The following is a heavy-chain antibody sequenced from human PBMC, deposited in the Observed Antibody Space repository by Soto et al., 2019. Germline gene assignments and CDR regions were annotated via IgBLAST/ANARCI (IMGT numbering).Heavy chain of an antibody. CDR2: ISYDGSNK. V-gene: IGHV3-30*18. J-gene: IGHJ4*02. Sequence: GXSLRLSCAASGFTFSSYGMHWVRQAPGKGLEWVAVISYDGSNKYYADSVKGRFTISRDNSKNTLYLQMNSLRAEDTAVYYCAKDPNSSGWYFAFDYWGQGTLVTVSS. D-gene: IGHD6-19*01. CDR1: GFTFSSYG. CDR3: AKDPNSSGWYFAFDY.